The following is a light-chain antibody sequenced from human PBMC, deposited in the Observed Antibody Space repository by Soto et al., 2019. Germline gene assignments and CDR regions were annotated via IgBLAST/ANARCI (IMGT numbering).Light chain of an antibody. V-gene: IGKV1-39*01. Sequence: DIQMTQSPSSLSASLGDRVTITCRASQRITTYLAWYQQKPGKAPRLLISTASTLQAGVPARFSGSGSGTDFTLTITTLQPEDFAVYYCQQSYSSPYTFGQGTKLEIK. CDR3: QQSYSSPYT. J-gene: IGKJ2*01. CDR1: QRITTY. CDR2: TAS.